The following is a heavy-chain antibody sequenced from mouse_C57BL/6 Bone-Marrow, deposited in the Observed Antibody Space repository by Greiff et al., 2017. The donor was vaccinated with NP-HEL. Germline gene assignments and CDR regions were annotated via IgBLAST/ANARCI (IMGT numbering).Heavy chain of an antibody. Sequence: EVQLMESGPELVKPGASVKIPCKASGYTFTDYNMDWVKQSHGKSLEWIGDINPNNGGTIYNQKFKGKATLTVDKSSSTAYMELRSLTSEDTAVYYCARTGDDYAYFDYWGQGTTLTVSS. CDR1: GYTFTDYN. CDR2: INPNNGGT. D-gene: IGHD2-4*01. J-gene: IGHJ2*01. V-gene: IGHV1-18*01. CDR3: ARTGDDYAYFDY.